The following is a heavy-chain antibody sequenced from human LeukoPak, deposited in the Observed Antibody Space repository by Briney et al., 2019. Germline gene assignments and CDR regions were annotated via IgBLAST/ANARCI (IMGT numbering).Heavy chain of an antibody. CDR1: GGSISSSSYY. D-gene: IGHD6-6*01. V-gene: IGHV4-39*01. CDR2: IYCSGST. Sequence: PSETLSLTCTVPGGSISSSSYYWGWIRQPPGKGLEWIGSIYCSGSTYYNPSLKSRVTISVDTSKNQFSLKLSSVTAADTAVYYCARLPRPDYMDVWGKGTTVTVSS. CDR3: ARLPRPDYMDV. J-gene: IGHJ6*03.